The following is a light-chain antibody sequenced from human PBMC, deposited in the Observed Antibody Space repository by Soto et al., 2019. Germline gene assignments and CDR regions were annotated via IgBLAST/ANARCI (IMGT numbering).Light chain of an antibody. CDR3: QQSYGTPIT. Sequence: IQLTQSPSSLSASVGDRVTITCRASQSISSYLVWYQQKPGKAPNLLIYVASSLQSEVPSRFSGSGSGTDFTLTITSLQPEEFATYYCQQSYGTPITFGQGTRLEIK. V-gene: IGKV1-39*01. J-gene: IGKJ5*01. CDR2: VAS. CDR1: QSISSY.